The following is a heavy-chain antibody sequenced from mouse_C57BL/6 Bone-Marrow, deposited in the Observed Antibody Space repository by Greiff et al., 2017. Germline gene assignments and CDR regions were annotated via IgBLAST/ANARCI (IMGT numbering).Heavy chain of an antibody. D-gene: IGHD3-2*02. CDR1: GYAFTNYL. V-gene: IGHV1-54*01. J-gene: IGHJ3*01. Sequence: VQLQQSGAELVRPGTSVKVSCKASGYAFTNYLIEWVKQRPGQGLEWIGVINPGSGGTNYNEKFKGKATLTADKSSSTAYMQLSSLTSEDSAVYFCARSGQLRLRRMADWGQGTLVTVSA. CDR2: INPGSGGT. CDR3: ARSGQLRLRRMAD.